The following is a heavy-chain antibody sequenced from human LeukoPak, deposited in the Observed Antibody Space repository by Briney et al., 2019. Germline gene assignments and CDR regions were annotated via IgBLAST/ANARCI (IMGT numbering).Heavy chain of an antibody. CDR3: ARIAARLRGPFDY. CDR2: ISSSGSTI. D-gene: IGHD6-6*01. J-gene: IGHJ4*02. Sequence: PGGSLRLSCAAPGFTFSSYEMNWVRQAPGKGLEWVSYISSSGSTIYYADSVKGRFTISRDNAKNSLYLQINSLRAEDTAVYYCARIAARLRGPFDYWGQGTLVTVSS. CDR1: GFTFSSYE. V-gene: IGHV3-48*03.